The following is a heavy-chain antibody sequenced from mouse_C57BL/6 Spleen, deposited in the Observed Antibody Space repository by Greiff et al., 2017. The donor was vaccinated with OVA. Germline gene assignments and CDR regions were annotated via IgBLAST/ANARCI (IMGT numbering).Heavy chain of an antibody. Sequence: EVHLVESGPELVKPGASVKISCKASGYSFTDYNMNWVKQSNGKSLEWIGVINPNYGTTSYNQKFKGKATLTVDQSSSTAYMQLNSLTSEDSAVYYCARRILPSGEFDYWGQGTTLTVSS. CDR3: ARRILPSGEFDY. CDR1: GYSFTDYN. V-gene: IGHV1-39*01. CDR2: INPNYGTT. J-gene: IGHJ2*01. D-gene: IGHD2-1*01.